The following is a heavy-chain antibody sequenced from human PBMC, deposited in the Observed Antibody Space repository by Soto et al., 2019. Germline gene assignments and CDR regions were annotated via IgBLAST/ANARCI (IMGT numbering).Heavy chain of an antibody. CDR2: IIPILGIA. D-gene: IGHD4-17*01. Sequence: QVQLVQSGAEVKKPGSSVKVSCKASGGTFSSYTISWVRQAPGQGLEWMGRIIPILGIANYAQKFQGRVTITADKSPSSGNMERSSLRSEDTAVYYCARGLATAVKAYYGMDVWGQGTTVTVSS. CDR1: GGTFSSYT. V-gene: IGHV1-69*02. J-gene: IGHJ6*02. CDR3: ARGLATAVKAYYGMDV.